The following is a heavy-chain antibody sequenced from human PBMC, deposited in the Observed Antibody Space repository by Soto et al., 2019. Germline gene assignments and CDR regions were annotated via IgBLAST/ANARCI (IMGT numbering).Heavy chain of an antibody. J-gene: IGHJ3*02. CDR1: GGTFSSYA. Sequence: GVSVKVSCKASGGTFSSYAISWVRQAPGQGLEWMGGIIPIFGTANYAQKFQGRVTITADESTSTAYMELSSLRSEDTAVYYCARDASPLSSIAARPLAAFDIWGQGTMVTVSS. V-gene: IGHV1-69*13. CDR3: ARDASPLSSIAARPLAAFDI. D-gene: IGHD6-6*01. CDR2: IIPIFGTA.